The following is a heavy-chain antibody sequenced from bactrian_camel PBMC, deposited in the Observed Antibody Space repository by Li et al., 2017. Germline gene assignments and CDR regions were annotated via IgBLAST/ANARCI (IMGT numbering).Heavy chain of an antibody. J-gene: IGHJ4*01. CDR1: GGTFSNYH. Sequence: QVQLVESGGGSVQSGGSLRLSCAASGGTFSNYHVGWFRQAPGKGLEWVSAINTGGGNTFYADSMKGRFTISRDNANNTLYLQMSSLKTEDTALYYCTTLADDGGYTQAPHEYNYWGQGTQVTVS. CDR2: INTGGGNT. CDR3: TTLADDGGYTQAPHEYNY. V-gene: IGHV3S28*01. D-gene: IGHD2*01.